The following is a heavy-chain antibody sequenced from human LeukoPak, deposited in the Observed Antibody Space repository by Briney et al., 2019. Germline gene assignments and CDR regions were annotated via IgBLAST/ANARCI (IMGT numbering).Heavy chain of an antibody. Sequence: ASVKVSCKASGYTFTSYGISWVRQAPGQGLEWMGWISPYNGNTNYAQKLQGRVTMTTDTSTSTAYMELRSLRSDDTAVYYCAVGALLPIVGATTLDYWGQGTLVTVSS. J-gene: IGHJ4*02. V-gene: IGHV1-18*01. CDR3: AVGALLPIVGATTLDY. D-gene: IGHD1-26*01. CDR1: GYTFTSYG. CDR2: ISPYNGNT.